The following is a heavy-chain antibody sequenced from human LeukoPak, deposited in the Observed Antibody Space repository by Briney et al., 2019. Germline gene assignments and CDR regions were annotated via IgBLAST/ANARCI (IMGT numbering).Heavy chain of an antibody. J-gene: IGHJ4*02. D-gene: IGHD2-15*01. V-gene: IGHV3-7*01. CDR1: GYTFTNNA. CDR2: IKQEGSEK. Sequence: PGGSLRLSCVASGYTFTNNAMHWVRQAPGKGLEWVANIKQEGSEKYYVDSVKGRFTISRDNAKNSLYLQMNSLRAEDTALYYCATSARTYIGSSLDYWGQGTLVTVSS. CDR3: ATSARTYIGSSLDY.